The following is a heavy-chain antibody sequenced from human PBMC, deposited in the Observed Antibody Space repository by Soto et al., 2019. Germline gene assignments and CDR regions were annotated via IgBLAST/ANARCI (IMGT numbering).Heavy chain of an antibody. J-gene: IGHJ4*02. CDR2: IGTAGDT. CDR1: GFTFSSYD. V-gene: IGHV3-13*01. Sequence: VQLVESGGGLVQPEGSLRLSCAASGFTFSSYDMHRVRQDTGKGLKWVSAIGTAGDTYYPGSVKGRFTISRENAKNSLYLQMNSLRAEDTAVYYCAPEPAARKDSSGWYGHWGQGTLVTVSS. CDR3: APEPAARKDSSGWYGH. D-gene: IGHD6-19*01.